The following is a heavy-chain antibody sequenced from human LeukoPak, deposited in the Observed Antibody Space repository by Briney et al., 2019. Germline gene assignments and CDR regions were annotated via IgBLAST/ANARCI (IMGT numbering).Heavy chain of an antibody. CDR2: ITQGGSDK. J-gene: IGHJ4*02. V-gene: IGHV3-7*01. Sequence: GGSLRLSCEASGFTLSNRWMTWVRQAPGKGLEWVATITQGGSDKFYVDSVKGRFTISGDNAKNSLYLQMSSLRAEDTAVYYCARDPFELWGQGTLVTVSS. CDR3: ARDPFEL. CDR1: GFTLSNRW. D-gene: IGHD1-26*01.